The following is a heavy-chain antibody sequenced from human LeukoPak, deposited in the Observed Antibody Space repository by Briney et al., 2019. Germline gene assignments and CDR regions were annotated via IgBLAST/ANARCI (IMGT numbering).Heavy chain of an antibody. CDR3: ARLEVVVPGEYYFDY. J-gene: IGHJ4*02. D-gene: IGHD3-22*01. V-gene: IGHV3-74*01. CDR1: GFTLSSYW. Sequence: GGSLRLSCAASGFTLSSYWMHWVRQAPGKGLVWVSRVNGDGTTTTYADSVKGRFTISRDNAKNTLYLQMNSLRAEDTAVYYCARLEVVVPGEYYFDYWGQGTLVTVSS. CDR2: VNGDGTTT.